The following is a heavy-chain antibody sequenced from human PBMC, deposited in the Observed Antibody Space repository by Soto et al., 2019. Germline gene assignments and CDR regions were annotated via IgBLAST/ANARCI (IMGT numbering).Heavy chain of an antibody. Sequence: QVQLQESGPGLVRPSGTLSLTCTVSGGSISTYYWSWIRQSPGKGLEWIGYIYYTGSTNCNPSLKSRITISVDTSKNQFSLNLNSVTAADTAVYYCARVGDCCFDLWGQGTLVTVSS. D-gene: IGHD2-15*01. CDR1: GGSISTYY. V-gene: IGHV4-59*01. CDR3: ARVGDCCFDL. CDR2: IYYTGST. J-gene: IGHJ4*02.